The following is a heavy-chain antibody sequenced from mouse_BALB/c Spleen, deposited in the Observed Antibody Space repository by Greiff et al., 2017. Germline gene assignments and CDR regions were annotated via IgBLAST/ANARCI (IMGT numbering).Heavy chain of an antibody. J-gene: IGHJ2*01. CDR1: GFDFSRYW. D-gene: IGHD3-1*01. CDR3: ARPSSGYDYFDY. CDR2: INPDSSTI. Sequence: EVKLLESGGGLVQPGGSLKLSCAASGFDFSRYWMSWVRQAPGKGLEWIGEINPDSSTINYTPSLKDKFIISRDNAKNTLYLQMSKVRSEDTALYYCARPSSGYDYFDYWGQGTTLTVSS. V-gene: IGHV4-1*02.